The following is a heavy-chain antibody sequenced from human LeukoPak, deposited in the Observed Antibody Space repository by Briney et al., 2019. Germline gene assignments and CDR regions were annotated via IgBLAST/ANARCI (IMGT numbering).Heavy chain of an antibody. J-gene: IGHJ2*01. D-gene: IGHD3-10*01. V-gene: IGHV1-2*02. CDR3: ARAPNYGAEGAFDL. CDR2: INPNSGGT. CDR1: GYTFTGYY. Sequence: ASVKVSCKASGYTFTGYYMHWVRQAPGQGLEWMGWINPNSGGTNYAQKFQGRVTMTRDTSISTAYMELSRLRSDDTAVYYCARAPNYGAEGAFDLWGRGTLVTVSS.